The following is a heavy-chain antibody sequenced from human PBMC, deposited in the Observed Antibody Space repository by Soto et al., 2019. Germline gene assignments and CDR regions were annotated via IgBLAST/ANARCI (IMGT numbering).Heavy chain of an antibody. CDR1: GFTFSSYG. Sequence: PGGSLRLSCAASGFTFSSYGMHWVRQAPGKGLEWVAVISYDGSNKYYADSVKGRFTISRDNSKNTLYLQMNSLRAEDTAVYYCARTRYSSSWYSRYYFDYWGQGTLVTVSS. CDR2: ISYDGSNK. J-gene: IGHJ4*02. V-gene: IGHV3-30*03. CDR3: ARTRYSSSWYSRYYFDY. D-gene: IGHD6-13*01.